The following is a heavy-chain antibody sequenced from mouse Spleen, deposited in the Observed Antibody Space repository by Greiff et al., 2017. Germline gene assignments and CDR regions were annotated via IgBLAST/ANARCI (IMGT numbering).Heavy chain of an antibody. CDR1: GFNIQDAY. CDR2: IDPENGDT. Sequence: VQLQQSGAELVRPGASVKLSCTVSGFNIQDAYMHWVKQRPDQGLEWIGWIDPENGDTAYASKFQGKATITADTSSNTAYLQLSSLTSEDTAGYYCTTGDGYYGAMDYWGQGTSVTVSS. J-gene: IGHJ4*01. V-gene: IGHV14-4*01. CDR3: TTGDGYYGAMDY. D-gene: IGHD2-3*01.